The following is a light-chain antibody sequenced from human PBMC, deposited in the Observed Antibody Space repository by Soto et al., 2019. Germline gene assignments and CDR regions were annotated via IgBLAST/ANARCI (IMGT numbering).Light chain of an antibody. V-gene: IGKV3-20*01. CDR1: ESVSRSY. Sequence: EIVLTQSPGTLSLSPGERATLSCRASESVSRSYLAWYQQKPGQAPRLLIYGASVRATGIPDRFSASGSGTDFSLTISRLEREDFAVYYCQQFAGSPRTFGQGTILEIK. J-gene: IGKJ2*01. CDR3: QQFAGSPRT. CDR2: GAS.